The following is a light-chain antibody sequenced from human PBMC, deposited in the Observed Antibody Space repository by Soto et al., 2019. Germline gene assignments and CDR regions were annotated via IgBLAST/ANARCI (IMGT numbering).Light chain of an antibody. Sequence: AIQLTQSPSSLSASVGDRVTITCRASQGISSALAWYQQKPVKAPKLLIYDASSLESGVPSRFSGSGSGTDFTLTISSLQPEDFATYYCQQFNNYPVTFGGGTKVDIK. CDR3: QQFNNYPVT. CDR1: QGISSA. CDR2: DAS. J-gene: IGKJ4*01. V-gene: IGKV1D-13*01.